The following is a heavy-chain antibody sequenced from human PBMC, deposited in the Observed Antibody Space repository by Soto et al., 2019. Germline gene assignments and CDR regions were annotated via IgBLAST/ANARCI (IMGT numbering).Heavy chain of an antibody. CDR1: GGSISSGDYY. CDR3: ARAGLDYGWFDP. CDR2: IYYSGST. Sequence: SETLSLTCTVSGGSISSGDYYWSGSRQPPGKGLEWIGYIYYSGSTYYNPSLKSRVTISVDTSKNQFSLKLSSVTAADTAVYYCARAGLDYGWFDPWGQGTLVTVSS. D-gene: IGHD4-17*01. J-gene: IGHJ5*02. V-gene: IGHV4-30-4*01.